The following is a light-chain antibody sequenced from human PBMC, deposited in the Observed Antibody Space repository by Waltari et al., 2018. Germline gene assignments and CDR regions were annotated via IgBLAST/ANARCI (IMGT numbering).Light chain of an antibody. CDR3: EQYRNLWT. CDR2: KAS. Sequence: DIQMTQSPSTLSASVVDRVTITSRASQRLSNWLAWNQQKPGKAPKVLIDKASTLESGVPSRCSGSGSGTEFTLTIRSLQPDEFATYYCEQYRNLWTFGQGTKVEIK. J-gene: IGKJ1*01. CDR1: QRLSNW. V-gene: IGKV1-5*03.